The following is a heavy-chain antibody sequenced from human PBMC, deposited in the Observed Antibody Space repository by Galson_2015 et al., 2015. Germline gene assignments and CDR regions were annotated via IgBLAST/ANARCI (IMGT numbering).Heavy chain of an antibody. CDR3: ARDVVGASIYYYYCIDV. J-gene: IGHJ6*02. CDR1: GFTFSNYW. CDR2: INQDGSEE. V-gene: IGHV3-7*03. Sequence: SLRLSCAASGFTFSNYWMSWVRQAPGKGLEWVANINQDGSEEYSVDSVKGRFSISRDNAKNSLYLQLNSLRAEDTAVYYCARDVVGASIYYYYCIDVWAQGTTVTVSS. D-gene: IGHD1-26*01.